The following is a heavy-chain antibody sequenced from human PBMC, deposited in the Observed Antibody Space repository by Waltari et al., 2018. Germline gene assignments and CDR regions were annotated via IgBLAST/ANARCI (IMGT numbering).Heavy chain of an antibody. J-gene: IGHJ4*02. D-gene: IGHD3-22*01. CDR3: ARGGYYYDSSGYYFTYFDY. CDR1: GGSISSYY. Sequence: QVQLQESGPGLVKPSETLSLTCTVSGGSISSYYWSWIRQPPGKGLEWIGYIYYSERTNYNPALKCRVTISGDTSKNHFSLKLSSVTAADTAVYYCARGGYYYDSSGYYFTYFDYWGQGTLVTVSS. V-gene: IGHV4-59*01. CDR2: IYYSERT.